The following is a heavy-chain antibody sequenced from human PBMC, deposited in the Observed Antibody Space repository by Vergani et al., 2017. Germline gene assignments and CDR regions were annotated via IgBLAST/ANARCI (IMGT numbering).Heavy chain of an antibody. J-gene: IGHJ2*01. CDR3: ARGGGLFRYFDL. V-gene: IGHV4-61*01. CDR2: IYYSGST. D-gene: IGHD2-21*01. CDR1: GGSVSSGSYY. Sequence: QVQLQESGPGLVKPSETLSLTCTVSGGSVSSGSYYWSWIRQPPGKGLEWIGYIYYSGSTNYNPSLKSRVTISVDTSKNQFSLKLSSGTAAATAVYYCARGGGLFRYFDLWGRGTLGTVSS.